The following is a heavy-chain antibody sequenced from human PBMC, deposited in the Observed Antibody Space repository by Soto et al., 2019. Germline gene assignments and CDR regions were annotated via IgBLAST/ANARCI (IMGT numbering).Heavy chain of an antibody. J-gene: IGHJ5*02. D-gene: IGHD5-12*01. CDR3: ERDQRGYSGHDWGLYNWFDP. CDR2: TYYRSKWYN. Sequence: SQTLSLTWAISGDSVSSNSAAWNWIRQSPSRGLEWLGRTYYRSKWYNDYAVSVKSRITINPDTSKNQFSLQLNSVTPEDTAVYYFERDQRGYSGHDWGLYNWFDPCGQRTLVTVSS. CDR1: GDSVSSNSAA. V-gene: IGHV6-1*01.